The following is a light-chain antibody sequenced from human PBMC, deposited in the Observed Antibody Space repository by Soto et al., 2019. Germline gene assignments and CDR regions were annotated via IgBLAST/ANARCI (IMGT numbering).Light chain of an antibody. Sequence: QSALTQPASVSGSPGQSINISCTGTSSDVGGYHYVSWYQQHPGKAPKLMIYEVSNRPSGVSNRFSGSMSGNTASLTISGLQAEDEADYYCSSYTSSSIDYVFGTGTKLTVL. J-gene: IGLJ1*01. CDR3: SSYTSSSIDYV. V-gene: IGLV2-14*01. CDR1: SSDVGGYHY. CDR2: EVS.